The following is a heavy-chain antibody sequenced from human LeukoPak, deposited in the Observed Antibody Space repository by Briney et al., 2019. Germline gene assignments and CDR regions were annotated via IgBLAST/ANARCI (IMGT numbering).Heavy chain of an antibody. D-gene: IGHD2-8*01. J-gene: IGHJ4*02. Sequence: PGGSLRLSCAASGFTFSSYWMHWVRQAPGKGLVWVSRINSDGSSTSYADPVKGRFTISRDNAKNTLYLQMNSLRAEDAALYYCARGSGVYRTIDYWGQGTLVTVSS. CDR3: ARGSGVYRTIDY. CDR2: INSDGSST. V-gene: IGHV3-74*01. CDR1: GFTFSSYW.